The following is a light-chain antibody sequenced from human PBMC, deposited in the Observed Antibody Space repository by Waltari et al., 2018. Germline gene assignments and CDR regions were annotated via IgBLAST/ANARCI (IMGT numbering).Light chain of an antibody. CDR2: ETT. J-gene: IGLJ3*02. V-gene: IGLV2-23*01. CDR1: SSDIGLYDL. Sequence: QSALTQPASVSASLGQSLTTSCPGTSSDIGLYDLISWYQQHPGKAPKLIIHETTTRPSGVPNRVSGSKSGNTASLTISGLQAEDEADYYCCSCAGRSWLFGGGTKLTVL. CDR3: CSCAGRSWL.